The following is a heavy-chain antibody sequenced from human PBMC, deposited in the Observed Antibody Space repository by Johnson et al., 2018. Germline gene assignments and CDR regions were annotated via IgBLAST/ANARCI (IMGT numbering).Heavy chain of an antibody. D-gene: IGHD2-2*01. CDR1: GFTFSSYG. J-gene: IGHJ3*02. V-gene: IGHV3-30*18. CDR3: AKDPRYCSSTSCDDAFDI. CDR2: ISYDGSNK. Sequence: VQLVETGGGVVQPGRSLRLSCAASGFTFSSYGMHWVRQAPGKGLEWVAVISYDGSNKYYADYVKGRFTISRDNSKNTLYLQMNRLRAEETAVYYWAKDPRYCSSTSCDDAFDIWGQGTMVTVSS.